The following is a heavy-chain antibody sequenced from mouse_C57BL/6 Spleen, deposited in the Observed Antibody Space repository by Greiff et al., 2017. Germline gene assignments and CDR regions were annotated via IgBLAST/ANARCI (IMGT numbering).Heavy chain of an antibody. CDR1: GYTFTSYT. CDR3: AREGGRNYFDC. CDR2: INPSSGYT. V-gene: IGHV1-4*01. J-gene: IGHJ2*01. D-gene: IGHD1-1*01. Sequence: VQLQQSGAELARPGASVKMSCKASGYTFTSYTMHWVKQRPGQGLEWIGYINPSSGYTKYNQKFKDKATLTADKSSSTAYMQLSSLTSEDSAVYYCAREGGRNYFDCWGQGTTLTVSS.